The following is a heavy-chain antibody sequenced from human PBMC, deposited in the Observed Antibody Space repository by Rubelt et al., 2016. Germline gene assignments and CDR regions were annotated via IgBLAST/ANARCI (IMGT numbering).Heavy chain of an antibody. Sequence: QLQLRESGPGLVKPSETLSLTCTVSGGSISSSSYYWAWIRQPPGKGLEWIGSVYYSGSTYYNPSLKSRVTISVDTSKNQFSLRLRSVTAADPAVYYCARTTGRNCSWCQGAVVTFSS. J-gene: IGHJ5*02. V-gene: IGHV4-39*07. D-gene: IGHD1-1*01. CDR1: GGSISSSSYY. CDR3: ARTTGRNCS. CDR2: VYYSGST.